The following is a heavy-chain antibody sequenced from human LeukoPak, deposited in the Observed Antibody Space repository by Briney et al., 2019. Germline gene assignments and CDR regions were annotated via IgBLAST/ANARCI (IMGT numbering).Heavy chain of an antibody. CDR1: GFTFSNYA. J-gene: IGHJ4*02. D-gene: IGHD5-24*01. CDR2: ISGSGGST. Sequence: GGSLRLSCAASGFTFSNYAMSWVRQAPGKGLEWVSAISGSGGSTYYADSVKGRFTISRDNSKNTLYLQMNSLRAEDTAVYYCAKDHGMATIRRFDYWGQGTLVTVSS. V-gene: IGHV3-23*01. CDR3: AKDHGMATIRRFDY.